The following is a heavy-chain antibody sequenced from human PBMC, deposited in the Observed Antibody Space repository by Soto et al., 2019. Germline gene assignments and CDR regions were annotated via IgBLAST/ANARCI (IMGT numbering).Heavy chain of an antibody. V-gene: IGHV1-18*01. Sequence: QVHLVQSGAEVKKPGASVKVSCKGSGYIFTTYGITWVRQAPGQGLEWMGWISAHNGNTNDAQKLQGIVTVTRDTSTSTAYMELRNLRSDATAVYYCARGRYGDYWGQGALVTVSS. J-gene: IGHJ4*02. D-gene: IGHD1-1*01. CDR1: GYIFTTYG. CDR2: ISAHNGNT. CDR3: ARGRYGDY.